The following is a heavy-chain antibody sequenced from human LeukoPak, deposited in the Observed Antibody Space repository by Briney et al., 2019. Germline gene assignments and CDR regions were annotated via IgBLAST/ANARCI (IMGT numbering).Heavy chain of an antibody. Sequence: GASVKVSCKASGYTFTSYGISWVRQAPGQGLEWMGWISAYNGNTNYAQKLRGRVTMTTDTSTSTAYMELRSLRSDDTAVYYCARDDTYYYGSGSYPDYWGQGTLVTVSS. CDR2: ISAYNGNT. CDR3: ARDDTYYYGSGSYPDY. J-gene: IGHJ4*02. CDR1: GYTFTSYG. D-gene: IGHD3-10*01. V-gene: IGHV1-18*01.